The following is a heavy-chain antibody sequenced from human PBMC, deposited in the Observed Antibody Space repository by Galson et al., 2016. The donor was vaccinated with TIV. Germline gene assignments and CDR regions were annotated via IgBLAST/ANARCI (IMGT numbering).Heavy chain of an antibody. Sequence: SVKVSCKASGDTFSGYYIYWVRQAPGQGLEWMGWINPKSGSTKYAQRFQGRVTMTRDTSISTAYMEVSWLRPDDTAVYYCARGLLGASVGFDIWGQGTMVTVSS. CDR1: GDTFSGYY. V-gene: IGHV1-2*02. D-gene: IGHD1-26*01. J-gene: IGHJ3*02. CDR3: ARGLLGASVGFDI. CDR2: INPKSGST.